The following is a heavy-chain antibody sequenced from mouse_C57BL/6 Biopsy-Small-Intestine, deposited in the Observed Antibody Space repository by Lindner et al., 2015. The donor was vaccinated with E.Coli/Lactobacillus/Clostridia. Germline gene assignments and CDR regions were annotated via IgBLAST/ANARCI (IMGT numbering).Heavy chain of an antibody. D-gene: IGHD2-3*01. CDR1: GGTFSSYV. V-gene: IGHV1-81*01. Sequence: SVKVSCKASGGTFSSYVLSWVRQAPGQGLEWMGRIIPIAGLVNYAQTFQGRLTITADKLSTTAYMALSGLTFEDTAFYFCATDDETPWGQGTLVSVSS. CDR2: IIPIAGLV. J-gene: IGHJ3*01. CDR3: ATDDETP.